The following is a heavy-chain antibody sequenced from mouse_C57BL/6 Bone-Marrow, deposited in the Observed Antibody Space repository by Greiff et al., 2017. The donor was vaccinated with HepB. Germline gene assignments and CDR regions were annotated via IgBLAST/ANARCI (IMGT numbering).Heavy chain of an antibody. CDR2: INPNNGGT. J-gene: IGHJ1*03. V-gene: IGHV1-26*01. CDR3: ARGSYYYGSREWYFDV. D-gene: IGHD1-1*01. CDR1: GYTFTDYY. Sequence: EVQLQQSGPELVKPGASVKISCKASGYTFTDYYMNWVKQSHGKSLEWIGDINPNNGGTSYNQKFKGKATLTVDKSSSTAYMELRSLTSEDSAGYYCARGSYYYGSREWYFDVWGTGTTVTVSS.